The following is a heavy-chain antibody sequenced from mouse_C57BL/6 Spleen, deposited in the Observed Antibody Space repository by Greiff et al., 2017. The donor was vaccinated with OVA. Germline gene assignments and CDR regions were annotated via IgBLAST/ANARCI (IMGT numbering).Heavy chain of an antibody. Sequence: LEESGAELARPGASVKMSCKASGYTFTSYTMHWVKQRPGQGLEWIGYINPSSGYTKYNQKFKDKATLTADKSSSTAYMQLSSLTSEDSAVYYCARRDATDYWGQGTTLTVSS. CDR3: ARRDATDY. D-gene: IGHD1-1*01. V-gene: IGHV1-4*01. CDR1: GYTFTSYT. CDR2: INPSSGYT. J-gene: IGHJ2*01.